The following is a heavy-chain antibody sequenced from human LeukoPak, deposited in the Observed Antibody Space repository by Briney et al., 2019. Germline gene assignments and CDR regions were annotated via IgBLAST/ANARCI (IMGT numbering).Heavy chain of an antibody. CDR2: IHDCGST. V-gene: IGHV4-4*02. Sequence: SETLSLTCAVSGASISSTYWSTWVRQPPRKGLEWIGEIHDCGSTNYNPSLKSRVTISVDKSKNQFSLNLTSVTAADTAVYYCATRATAGPWWGQGTLVTVSS. CDR1: GASISSTYW. J-gene: IGHJ4*02. CDR3: ATRATAGPW. D-gene: IGHD6-13*01.